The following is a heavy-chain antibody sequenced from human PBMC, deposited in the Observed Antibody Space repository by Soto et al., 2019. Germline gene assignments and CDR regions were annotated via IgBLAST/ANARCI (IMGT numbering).Heavy chain of an antibody. D-gene: IGHD6-19*01. CDR1: GGSISSYY. Sequence: QVQLQESGPGLVKPSETLSLTCTVSGGSISSYYWSWIRQPPGKGLEWIGFIYYSESTNYNPSLQSRVTISVDTSKNQFSLRLTSVTAADTAVYYCARAVDMYASGWYYFDYWGQGTLVTVSS. CDR2: IYYSEST. V-gene: IGHV4-59*01. CDR3: ARAVDMYASGWYYFDY. J-gene: IGHJ4*02.